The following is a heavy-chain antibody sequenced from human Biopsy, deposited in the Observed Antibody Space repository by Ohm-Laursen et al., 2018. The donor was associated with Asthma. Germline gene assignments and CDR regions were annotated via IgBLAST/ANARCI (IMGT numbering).Heavy chain of an antibody. J-gene: IGHJ4*02. D-gene: IGHD1-26*01. CDR2: ISFDGSNK. CDR1: GFTFSNYG. V-gene: IGHV3-30*18. Sequence: SLRLSCAASGFTFSNYGMHWVRQAPGKGLDWVAVISFDGSNKNYTDSVKGRFTISRDNSRNTLHLQMSSLRAEDTAVYYCAKDVFPGWELRRGPDYWGQGTLVTVSP. CDR3: AKDVFPGWELRRGPDY.